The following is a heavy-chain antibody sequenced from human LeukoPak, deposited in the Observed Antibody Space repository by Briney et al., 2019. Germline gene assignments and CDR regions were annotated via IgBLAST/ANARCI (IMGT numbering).Heavy chain of an antibody. D-gene: IGHD5-18*01. Sequence: SETLSLTCTVSGDSISPYYWSWIRHPPGKGLEWIGYISYSGDTNYNPSLKSRVTMSVDTSKNQLSLKLSSVTAADTAVYYCARPQQLIRTFDCWGQGTLVTVSS. V-gene: IGHV4-59*01. CDR1: GDSISPYY. CDR2: ISYSGDT. J-gene: IGHJ4*02. CDR3: ARPQQLIRTFDC.